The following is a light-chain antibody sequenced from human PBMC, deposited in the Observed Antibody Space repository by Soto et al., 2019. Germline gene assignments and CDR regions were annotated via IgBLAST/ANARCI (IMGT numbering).Light chain of an antibody. CDR2: LHSDGSH. V-gene: IGLV4-69*01. Sequence: QLVLTQSTSASASLGASVKLTCTLSSGHSNYAIAWHQQQSGKGPRYLMKLHSDGSHSKGDGIPDRFSGSSSGDERYLTICSRQSEDWADYYCQTWRSGIVVFRAGTKLLVL. CDR1: SGHSNYA. CDR3: QTWRSGIVV. J-gene: IGLJ2*01.